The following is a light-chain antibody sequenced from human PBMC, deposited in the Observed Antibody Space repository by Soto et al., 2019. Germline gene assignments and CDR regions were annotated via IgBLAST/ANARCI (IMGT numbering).Light chain of an antibody. CDR1: QSVSSY. CDR3: QQRSNWTRST. CDR2: DAS. Sequence: EIVLTQSPATLSLSPGERATLSCRASQSVSSYLAWYQQKPGQAPRLLIYDASNRATGIPARFSGSGSGTDFTLTTSSLEPEDFAVYYCQQRSNWTRSTFGGGTKVEIK. J-gene: IGKJ4*01. V-gene: IGKV3-11*01.